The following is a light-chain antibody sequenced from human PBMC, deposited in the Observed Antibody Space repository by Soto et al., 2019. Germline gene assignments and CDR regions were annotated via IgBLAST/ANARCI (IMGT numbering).Light chain of an antibody. Sequence: QSVLTQPPSVSGAPGQRVTISCTGSSSNIGAGYDVHWYQQLPGTAPKLLIYGNSNRPSGVPDRFSGFKSGTSASLAITGPQAEDEADYHCQSYDSSLSGSVFGGGTQLTVL. CDR3: QSYDSSLSGSV. V-gene: IGLV1-40*01. CDR2: GNS. J-gene: IGLJ2*01. CDR1: SSNIGAGYD.